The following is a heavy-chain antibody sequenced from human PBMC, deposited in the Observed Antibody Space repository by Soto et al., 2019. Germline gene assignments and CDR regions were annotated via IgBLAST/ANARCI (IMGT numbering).Heavy chain of an antibody. CDR3: GGYSGDGIWS. D-gene: IGHD1-26*01. J-gene: IGHJ5*02. CDR1: GFTFSSDS. V-gene: IGHV3-64*01. CDR2: ISSHGGTT. Sequence: EVQLVESGGGLVQPGGSLRLSCAASGFTFSSDSMHWVRQAPGKGLEYVSAISSHGGTTSYANSVKGRFTISRDNSKNMLYLQMGSLRAEDMAVYYCGGYSGDGIWSWGQGTLVTVSS.